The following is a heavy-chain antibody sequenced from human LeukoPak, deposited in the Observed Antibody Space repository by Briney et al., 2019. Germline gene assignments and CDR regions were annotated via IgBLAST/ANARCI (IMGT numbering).Heavy chain of an antibody. J-gene: IGHJ4*02. D-gene: IGHD6-13*01. V-gene: IGHV3-66*01. CDR2: IYSGGST. Sequence: GGSLRLSCAASGFTVSSNYMSWVRQAPGKGLEWVSVIYSGGSTYYADSVKGRFTISRDNSKNTLYLQMNSLRAEDTAVYYCARDTRLYSSSWYFDYWGQGTLVTVSS. CDR3: ARDTRLYSSSWYFDY. CDR1: GFTVSSNY.